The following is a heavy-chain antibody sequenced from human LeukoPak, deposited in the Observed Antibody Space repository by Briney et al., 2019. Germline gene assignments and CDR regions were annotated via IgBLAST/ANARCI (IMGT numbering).Heavy chain of an antibody. CDR2: IHPGDGDR. D-gene: IGHD3-3*01. CDR3: ARDLFGAWTWDY. CDR1: GYTFTSCL. V-gene: IGHV1-46*01. J-gene: IGHJ4*02. Sequence: ASVKLSCKTSGYTFTSCLIHRIRQAPGQGFEWVAKIHPGDGDRDYAQRFQGRVTMASDSSTTTVYMELTGLTSEDTAVYYCARDLFGAWTWDYWGQGTLRTVSS.